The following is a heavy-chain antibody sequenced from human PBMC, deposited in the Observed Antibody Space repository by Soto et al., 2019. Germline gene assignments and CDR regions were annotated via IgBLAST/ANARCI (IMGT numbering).Heavy chain of an antibody. V-gene: IGHV3-48*03. CDR3: ARETLYDFWSGYYYYYGMDV. D-gene: IGHD3-3*01. CDR2: ISSSGSTI. Sequence: GSLRLSCAASGFTFSSYEMNWVRQAPGKGLEWVSYISSSGSTIYYADSVKGRFTISRDNAKNSLYLQMNSLRAEDTAVYYCARETLYDFWSGYYYYYGMDVWGQGTTVTVSS. CDR1: GFTFSSYE. J-gene: IGHJ6*02.